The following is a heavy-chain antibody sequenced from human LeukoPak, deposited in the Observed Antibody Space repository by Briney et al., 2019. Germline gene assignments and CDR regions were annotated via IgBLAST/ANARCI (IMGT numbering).Heavy chain of an antibody. V-gene: IGHV3-7*01. CDR1: GFTFSNFW. CDR2: IKQDETEK. J-gene: IGHJ4*02. Sequence: GGSLRLSCTASGFTFSNFWMGWVRQAPGKGLEWVANIKQDETEKFYLGSVKGRFTISRDNAKNSLYLQMNSLRAEDTAVYYCARDPPSGYDSPGDWGQGTLVTVSS. D-gene: IGHD3-22*01. CDR3: ARDPPSGYDSPGD.